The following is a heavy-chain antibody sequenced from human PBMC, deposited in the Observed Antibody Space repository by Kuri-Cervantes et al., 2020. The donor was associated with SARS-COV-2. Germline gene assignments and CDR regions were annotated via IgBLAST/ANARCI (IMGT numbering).Heavy chain of an antibody. CDR1: GFSLNTATMD. Sequence: SGPTLANPTPALTLTCPFSGFSLNTATMDLSWIRQPPGKALEWLARIDWEDVKVFSASQKTRLDIPKDTSKNQVVLKMSNLDPVDTATYYCERYPDHWGQGILVTVSS. J-gene: IGHJ4*02. V-gene: IGHV2-70*04. D-gene: IGHD2-2*02. CDR3: ERYPDH. CDR2: IDWEDVK.